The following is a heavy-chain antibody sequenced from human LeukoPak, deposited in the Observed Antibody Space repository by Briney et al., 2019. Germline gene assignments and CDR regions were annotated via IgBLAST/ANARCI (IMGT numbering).Heavy chain of an antibody. CDR2: IYYSGST. CDR3: ARVRVAARPYCYFDL. J-gene: IGHJ2*01. CDR1: GGSISSYY. D-gene: IGHD6-6*01. Sequence: SETLSLTCTVSGGSISSYYWSWIRQPPGKGLEWIGYIYYSGSTNYNPSLKSRVTISVDTSRNQFSLKLSSVTAADTAVYYCARVRVAARPYCYFDLWGRGTLVTVSS. V-gene: IGHV4-59*01.